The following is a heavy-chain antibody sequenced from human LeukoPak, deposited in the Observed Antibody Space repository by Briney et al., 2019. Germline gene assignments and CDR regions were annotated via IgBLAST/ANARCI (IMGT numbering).Heavy chain of an antibody. CDR2: INPNSGGT. J-gene: IGHJ5*02. D-gene: IGHD2-15*01. CDR3: TRAAYCSGGSCSDWFDP. Sequence: GASVTVSCKASGYTFTGNYMYWVRQAPGQGLEWMGWINPNSGGTNYAQKFQGRVTMTRDTSISTAYMELSRLRSDDTAVYYCTRAAYCSGGSCSDWFDPWGQGTLVTVSS. V-gene: IGHV1-2*02. CDR1: GYTFTGNY.